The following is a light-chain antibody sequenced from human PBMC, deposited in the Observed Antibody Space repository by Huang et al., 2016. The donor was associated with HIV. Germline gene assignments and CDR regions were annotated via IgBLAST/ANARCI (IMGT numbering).Light chain of an antibody. Sequence: DIVMTQSPDSLAVSLGERATINCKSSQTILHDSDSRNYLAWYQQKPGQPPKLLSHWESIRKSGAPDRFIGSGSGTDFTLTISSLQAEDVAVYYCQQYYSSPFTFGPGTNVDI. V-gene: IGKV4-1*01. CDR1: QTILHDSDSRNY. CDR3: QQYYSSPFT. J-gene: IGKJ3*01. CDR2: WES.